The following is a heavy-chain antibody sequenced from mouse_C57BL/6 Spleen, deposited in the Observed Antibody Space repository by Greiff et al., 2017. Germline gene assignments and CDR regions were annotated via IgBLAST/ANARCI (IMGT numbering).Heavy chain of an antibody. CDR1: GYTFTSYW. Sequence: QVQLKESGAELVKPGASVKMSCKASGYTFTSYWITWVKQRPGQGLEWIGDIYPGSGSTNYNEKFKSKATLTVDTSSSTAYMQLSSLTSEDSAVYYCASRLRLAWFAYWGQGTLVTVSA. CDR3: ASRLRLAWFAY. D-gene: IGHD3-2*02. CDR2: IYPGSGST. J-gene: IGHJ3*01. V-gene: IGHV1-55*01.